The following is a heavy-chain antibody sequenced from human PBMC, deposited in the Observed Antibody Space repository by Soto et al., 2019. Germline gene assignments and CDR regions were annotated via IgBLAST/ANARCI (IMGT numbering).Heavy chain of an antibody. D-gene: IGHD6-19*01. CDR2: IIPIFGTA. Sequence: QVQLVQSGAEVKKPGSSVKVSCKASGGTFSSYAISWVRQAPGQGLEWMGGIIPIFGTANYAQKFQGRVTITADESTSTAYMELSSLRSEDTAVYYCARDLYSSGWYDPTEVGWFDPWGQGTLVTVSS. J-gene: IGHJ5*02. V-gene: IGHV1-69*01. CDR1: GGTFSSYA. CDR3: ARDLYSSGWYDPTEVGWFDP.